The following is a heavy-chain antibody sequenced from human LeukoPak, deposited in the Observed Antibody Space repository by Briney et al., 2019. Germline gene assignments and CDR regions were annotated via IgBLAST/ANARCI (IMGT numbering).Heavy chain of an antibody. CDR3: ASPFPLLWFGESSADI. CDR1: GGSISSYY. Sequence: SETLSLTCTVSGGSISSYYWSWLRQPPGKGLEGFGYIYYSGSTNYNPSLKSGVTISVDTSKNQFSLKLSSVTAADAAVYYCASPFPLLWFGESSADIWGQGTMVTVSS. J-gene: IGHJ3*02. D-gene: IGHD3-10*01. V-gene: IGHV4-59*01. CDR2: IYYSGST.